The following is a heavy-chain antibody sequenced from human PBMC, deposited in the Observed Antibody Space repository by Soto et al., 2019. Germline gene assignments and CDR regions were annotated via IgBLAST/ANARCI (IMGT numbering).Heavy chain of an antibody. V-gene: IGHV3-30*18. CDR1: GFTFSSYG. CDR3: AKDGWLVASY. J-gene: IGHJ4*02. D-gene: IGHD6-19*01. Sequence: QVQLVESGGGVVQPGRSLRLSCAASGFTFSSYGMHWVRQAPGKGLEWVAVISYDGSNKYYADSVKGRFTISRDNSKNTLYLQMNSLRAEDTAVYYCAKDGWLVASYWGQGTLVTVSS. CDR2: ISYDGSNK.